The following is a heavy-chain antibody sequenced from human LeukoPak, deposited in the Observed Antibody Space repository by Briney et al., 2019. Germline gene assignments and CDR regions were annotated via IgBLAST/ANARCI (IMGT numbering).Heavy chain of an antibody. CDR3: ARGIVVPAGESGSEFDP. CDR1: GGTFSSYA. CDR2: IIPILGIA. J-gene: IGHJ5*02. D-gene: IGHD2-2*01. V-gene: IGHV1-69*04. Sequence: SVTVSCKASGGTFSSYAISWVRQAPGQGLEWMGRIIPILGIANYAQKFQGRVTITADKSTSTAYMELSGLRSEDTAVYYCARGIVVPAGESGSEFDPWGQGTLVPVS.